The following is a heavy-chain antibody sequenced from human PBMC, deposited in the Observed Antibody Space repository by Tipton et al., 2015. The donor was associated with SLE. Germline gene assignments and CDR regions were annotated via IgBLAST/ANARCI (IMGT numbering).Heavy chain of an antibody. CDR3: ARASRIGDI. Sequence: TLSLTCAVYGGSFSDYYWSWIRPTPGKGLEWIGEINHSGSTNYNPSLKSRVAISVDTSKNQFSLKLSSVTAADTAVYYCARASRIGDIWGQGTMVTVSS. J-gene: IGHJ3*02. CDR2: INHSGST. CDR1: GGSFSDYY. D-gene: IGHD3-22*01. V-gene: IGHV4-34*01.